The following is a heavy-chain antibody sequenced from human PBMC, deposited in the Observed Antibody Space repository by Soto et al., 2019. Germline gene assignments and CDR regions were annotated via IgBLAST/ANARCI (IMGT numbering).Heavy chain of an antibody. CDR1: GGSLSSYC. CDR3: ARALILTGYYIHDAFDI. V-gene: IGHV4-59*01. Sequence: PSETLSLTCTVAGGSLSSYCLSWIRPPPGKGLEWIGYIYYSGSTNYNPSLKSRATISVDTSKNQFSLKLSSVTAADTAVCYCARALILTGYYIHDAFDIWGQGTMVTVSS. J-gene: IGHJ3*02. CDR2: IYYSGST. D-gene: IGHD3-9*01.